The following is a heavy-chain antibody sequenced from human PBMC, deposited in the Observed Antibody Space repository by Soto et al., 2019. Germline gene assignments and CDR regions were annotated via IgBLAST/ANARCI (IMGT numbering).Heavy chain of an antibody. V-gene: IGHV3-30*03. CDR3: VTENSSRSWRTGDY. Sequence: QVQLVESGGGVVQPGRSLRLSCAASGFTFSDCGMHWVRQAPGKGLEWVAVVTYEETEIHYADSVGGRFTISRDNSKNMVYLQMYSLRGDAPSMYCCVTENSSRSWRTGDYCGLGTVITVSS. CDR2: VTYEETEI. CDR1: GFTFSDCG. J-gene: IGHJ4*02.